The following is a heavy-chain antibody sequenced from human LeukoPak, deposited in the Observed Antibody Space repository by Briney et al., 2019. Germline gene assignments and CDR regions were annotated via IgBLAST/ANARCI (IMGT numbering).Heavy chain of an antibody. Sequence: GGSLRLSCAASGFTFSSYAMSWVRQAPGKGLEWVSAISGSSGSTYYADSVKGRFTISRGNSKNTLYLQMNSLRAEDTAVYYCAKASGLQGAFDIWGQGTMVTVFS. CDR1: GFTFSSYA. V-gene: IGHV3-23*01. CDR2: ISGSSGST. D-gene: IGHD3-10*01. CDR3: AKASGLQGAFDI. J-gene: IGHJ3*02.